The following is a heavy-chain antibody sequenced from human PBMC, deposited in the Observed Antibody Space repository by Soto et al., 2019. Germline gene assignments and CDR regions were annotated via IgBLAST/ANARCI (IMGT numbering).Heavy chain of an antibody. V-gene: IGHV3-33*01. D-gene: IGHD4-17*01. CDR2: IWYDGSSK. J-gene: IGHJ4*02. CDR3: ARAGSEYGDNGVSDY. CDR1: GFTFSSYG. Sequence: QVQLVESGGGVVQPGRSLRLSCAASGFTFSSYGMHWVRQAPGKGLEWVAVIWYDGSSKYYVDSAKGRFTISRDNSKNTLYLQMNSLRAEDTAVYYCARAGSEYGDNGVSDYWGQGTLVTVSS.